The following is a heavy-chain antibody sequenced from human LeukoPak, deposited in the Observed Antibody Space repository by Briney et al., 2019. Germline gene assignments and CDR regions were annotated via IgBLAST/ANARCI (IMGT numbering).Heavy chain of an antibody. V-gene: IGHV1-46*01. CDR2: INPSGDNT. D-gene: IGHD5-24*01. CDR1: GNTFTSYY. J-gene: IGHJ4*02. CDR3: ARSRDGYNWLFEY. Sequence: GASVKVSCKASGNTFTSYYMHWVRQAPGQGLEWMGIINPSGDNTGYAQKFQGRVTMTRDTSTSTVYMELNSLRSEDTALYYCARSRDGYNWLFEYWGQGTLVTVSS.